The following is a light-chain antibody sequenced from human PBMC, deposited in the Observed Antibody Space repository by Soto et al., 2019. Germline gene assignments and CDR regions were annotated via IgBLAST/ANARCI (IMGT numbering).Light chain of an antibody. V-gene: IGLV2-14*01. CDR1: STDVGGYNY. J-gene: IGLJ1*01. Sequence: QPSSVSGSRGQSITISCTGTSTDVGGYNYVSWYQHHPGKGPKLIIYEVSNRPSGVSDRFSGSKYGNKASLIISNLEAEDESDYYCGSYTSTDTPFVFGTGTKVTVL. CDR2: EVS. CDR3: GSYTSTDTPFV.